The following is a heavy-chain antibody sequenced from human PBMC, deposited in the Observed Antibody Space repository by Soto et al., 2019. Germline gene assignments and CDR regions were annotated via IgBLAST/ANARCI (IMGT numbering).Heavy chain of an antibody. CDR3: AFRLLDIVVVPAAMRDY. Sequence: QVQLVQSGAEVKKPGSSVKVSCKASGGTFSSYAISWVRQAPGQGLEWMGGIIPIFGTANHAQKFQGRGTITADESTCTAYMELSSLRSEETAVYYCAFRLLDIVVVPAAMRDYWGQGTLVTVSS. J-gene: IGHJ4*02. D-gene: IGHD2-2*01. CDR2: IIPIFGTA. CDR1: GGTFSSYA. V-gene: IGHV1-69*01.